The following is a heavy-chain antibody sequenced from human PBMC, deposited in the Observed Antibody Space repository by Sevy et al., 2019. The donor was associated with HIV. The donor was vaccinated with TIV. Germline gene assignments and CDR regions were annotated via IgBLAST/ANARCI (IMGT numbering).Heavy chain of an antibody. J-gene: IGHJ4*02. V-gene: IGHV3-15*01. CDR3: TTGSKERELSGLLDY. D-gene: IGHD1-26*01. Sequence: GGSLRLSCAASGFTFSNAWMSWVRQAPGKGLEWVGRIKSKTDGGTTDYAAPVKGRFTISRDDSKITLYLQMNSLKTEDTATYYCTTGSKERELSGLLDYWGQGTLVTVSS. CDR2: IKSKTDGGTT. CDR1: GFTFSNAW.